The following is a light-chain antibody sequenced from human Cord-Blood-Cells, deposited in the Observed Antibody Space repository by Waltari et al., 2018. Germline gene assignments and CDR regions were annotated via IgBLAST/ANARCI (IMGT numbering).Light chain of an antibody. V-gene: IGKV1-39*01. CDR3: QQSYSTPWT. CDR1: QSISRY. CDR2: AAS. Sequence: DLHMTQAPSSLSASVGDGVTITCRASQSISRYLNWYQQKPGKAPKLLVYAASSLQSGVPSRFSGSGSGTDFTLTISSLQPEDFATYYCQQSYSTPWTFGQGTKVEIK. J-gene: IGKJ1*01.